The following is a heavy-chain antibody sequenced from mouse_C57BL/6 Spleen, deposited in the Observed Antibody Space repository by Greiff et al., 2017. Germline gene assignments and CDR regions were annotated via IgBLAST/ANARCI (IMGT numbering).Heavy chain of an antibody. CDR2: INPSNGGT. Sequence: VQLQQSGTELVKPGASVKLSCKASGYTFTSYWMHWVKQRPGQGLEWIGNINPSNGGTNYNEKFKSKATLTVDKSSSTAYMQLSSLTSEDSAVYYCARGGAAQATVFAYWGQGTLVTVSA. CDR3: ARGGAAQATVFAY. V-gene: IGHV1-53*01. CDR1: GYTFTSYW. J-gene: IGHJ3*01. D-gene: IGHD3-2*02.